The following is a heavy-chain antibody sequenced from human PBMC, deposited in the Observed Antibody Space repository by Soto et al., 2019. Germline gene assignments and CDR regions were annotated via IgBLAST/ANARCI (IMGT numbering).Heavy chain of an antibody. Sequence: SETLSLTCTVSGFSISSYYWSWIRQPPGKGLEWIGYIYYSGSTNYNPSLKSRVTISVDTSKNQFSLKLSSVTAADTAVYYCARHSKATAGTSGWFDPWGQGTLVTVSS. CDR1: GFSISSYY. CDR3: ARHSKATAGTSGWFDP. J-gene: IGHJ5*02. CDR2: IYYSGST. V-gene: IGHV4-59*08. D-gene: IGHD6-13*01.